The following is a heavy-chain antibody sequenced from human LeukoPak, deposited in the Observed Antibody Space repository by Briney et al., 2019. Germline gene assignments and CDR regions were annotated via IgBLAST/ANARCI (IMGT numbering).Heavy chain of an antibody. CDR2: IKQDGSEK. CDR1: GFTFSSYA. V-gene: IGHV3-7*01. J-gene: IGHJ4*02. D-gene: IGHD3-22*01. Sequence: GGSLRLPCAASGFTFSSYAMSWVRQAPGKGLEWVANIKQDGSEKYYVDSVKGRFTISRDNAKNSLYLQMNSLRAEDTAVYYCARPRTYYFDSSGYYGEWGQGTLVTVSS. CDR3: ARPRTYYFDSSGYYGE.